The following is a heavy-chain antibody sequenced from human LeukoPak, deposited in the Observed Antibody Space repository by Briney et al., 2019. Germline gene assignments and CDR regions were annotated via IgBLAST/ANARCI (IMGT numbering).Heavy chain of an antibody. Sequence: GGSLRLSCAASGFTFSGYWMHWVRQAPGKGLVWVSVINADGRRTLYADSVKGRFTISRDYAKNTLYLQMASLRAEDTAVYYCSRGNYFDYWGQGALVTVSS. V-gene: IGHV3-74*01. J-gene: IGHJ4*02. CDR1: GFTFSGYW. CDR2: INADGRRT. CDR3: SRGNYFDY.